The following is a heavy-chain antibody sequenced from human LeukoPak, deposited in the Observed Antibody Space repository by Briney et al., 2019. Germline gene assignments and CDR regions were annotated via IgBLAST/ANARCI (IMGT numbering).Heavy chain of an antibody. CDR3: AKSGGYGLIDY. CDR1: GGSISSYY. Sequence: PSETLSLTCTVSGGSISSYYWSWIRQPPGKGLEWIGYIYYSGSTNYNPSLKSRVTISVDTSKNQFSLKLSSVTAADTAMYYCAKSGGYGLIDYWGQGTRVTVSS. J-gene: IGHJ4*02. D-gene: IGHD1-26*01. CDR2: IYYSGST. V-gene: IGHV4-59*08.